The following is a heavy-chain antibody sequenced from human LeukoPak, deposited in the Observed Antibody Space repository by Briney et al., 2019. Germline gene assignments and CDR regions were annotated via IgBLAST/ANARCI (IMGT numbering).Heavy chain of an antibody. V-gene: IGHV3-23*01. CDR2: ISGSGGST. J-gene: IGHJ4*02. CDR3: AKDKGLITGLQN. Sequence: GGSLRLSCAASGFTFSSYAMSWVRQAPGKGLEWVSAISGSGGSTYYADSVKGRFTVSRDNSKNTLYLQMNSLRAEDTGVYYCAKDKGLITGLQNWGQGTLVTVSS. D-gene: IGHD1-20*01. CDR1: GFTFSSYA.